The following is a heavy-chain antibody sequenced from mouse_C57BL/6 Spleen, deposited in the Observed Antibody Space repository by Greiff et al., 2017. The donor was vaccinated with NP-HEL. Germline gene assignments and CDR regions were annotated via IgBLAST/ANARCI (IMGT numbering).Heavy chain of an antibody. CDR2: IHPNSGST. CDR1: GYTFTSYW. J-gene: IGHJ4*01. D-gene: IGHD4-1*01. CDR3: AAKGGWDEGYAMDY. V-gene: IGHV1-64*01. Sequence: QVQLQQPGAELVKPGASVKLSCKASGYTFTSYWMPWVKQRPGQGLEWIGMIHPNSGSTNYNEKFKSKATLTVDKSSSTAYMQLSSLTSEDSAVDYCAAKGGWDEGYAMDYWGQGTSVTVSS.